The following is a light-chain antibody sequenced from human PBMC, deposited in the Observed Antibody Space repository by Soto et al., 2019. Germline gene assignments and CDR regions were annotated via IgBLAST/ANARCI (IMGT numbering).Light chain of an antibody. Sequence: DIPMTQSPSTLSTSAGDRVTITCRASQSISGWLAWYQQKPGKAPNLLIYKASSLESGVPSRFSGSGSGTEFTLTISSLQPDDFATYYCQQYKSYPWTFGQGTKVEIK. CDR2: KAS. J-gene: IGKJ1*01. CDR1: QSISGW. V-gene: IGKV1-5*03. CDR3: QQYKSYPWT.